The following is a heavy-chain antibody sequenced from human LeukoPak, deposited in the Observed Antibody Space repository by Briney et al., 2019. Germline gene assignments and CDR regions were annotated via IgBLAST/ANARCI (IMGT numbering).Heavy chain of an antibody. V-gene: IGHV1-69*13. D-gene: IGHD1-1*01. Sequence: ASVKVSCKASGGTFSSYAISWVRQAPGQGLEWMGGIILIFGTANYAQKFQGRVTITADESTSTAYMELSSLRSEDTAVYYCARRVWGQDWNDIVDYWGQGTLVTVSS. CDR1: GGTFSSYA. CDR3: ARRVWGQDWNDIVDY. J-gene: IGHJ4*02. CDR2: IILIFGTA.